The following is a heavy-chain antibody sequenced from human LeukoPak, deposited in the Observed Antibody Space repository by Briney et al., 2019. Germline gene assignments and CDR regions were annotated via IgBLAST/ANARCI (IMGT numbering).Heavy chain of an antibody. V-gene: IGHV3-53*01. CDR1: GFTVSSNY. CDR2: IYSGGST. D-gene: IGHD1-26*01. J-gene: IGHJ4*02. CDR3: ARARWELPMVNYFDY. Sequence: GGSLRLSCAASGFTVSSNYMSWVRQAPGKGLEWVSVIYSGGSTYYADSVKGRFTISRDNSKNTLYLQMNSLRAEDTAVYYCARARWELPMVNYFDYWGQGTLVTVSS.